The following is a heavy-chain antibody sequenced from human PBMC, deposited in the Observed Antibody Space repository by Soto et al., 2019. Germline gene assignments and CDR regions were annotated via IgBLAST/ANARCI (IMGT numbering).Heavy chain of an antibody. V-gene: IGHV1-69*02. J-gene: IGHJ6*02. CDR1: GGTFSSYT. D-gene: IGHD5-12*01. CDR2: IIPILGIA. CDR3: ARGRGDGYTSGMDV. Sequence: QVQLVQSGAEVKKPGSSVKVSCKASGGTFSSYTISWVRQAPGQGLEWMGRIIPILGIANYAQKFQGRVTITADKSTSTAYRELSSLRSEDTAVYYRARGRGDGYTSGMDVWGQGTTVTVSS.